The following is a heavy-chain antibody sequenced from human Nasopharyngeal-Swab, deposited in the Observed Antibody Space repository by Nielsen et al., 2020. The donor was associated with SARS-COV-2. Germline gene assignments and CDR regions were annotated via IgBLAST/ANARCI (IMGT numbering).Heavy chain of an antibody. CDR2: IYHSGTT. J-gene: IGHJ4*02. Sequence: GSLRLSCTVSGGSINSHYWSWIRQPPGGRLEWIGYIYHSGTTNYNPSLRGRVSMSVDTSKNQFSLKLSSLIAADTAVYYCVRHSPWTSSGYYVDFWGQGSLVTVSS. D-gene: IGHD6-19*01. V-gene: IGHV4-59*08. CDR3: VRHSPWTSSGYYVDF. CDR1: GGSINSHY.